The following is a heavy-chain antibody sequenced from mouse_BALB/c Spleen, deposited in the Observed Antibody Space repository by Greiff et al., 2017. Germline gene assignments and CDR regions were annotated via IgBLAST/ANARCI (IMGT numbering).Heavy chain of an antibody. Sequence: EVQRVESGGGLVQPGGSLRLSCAPSGFTFTDYYMSWVRQPPGKALEWLGFIRNKANGYTTEYSASVKGRFTISRDNSQSILYLQMNTLRAEDSATYYCARESPLYYGSSYGYFDYWGQGTTLTVSS. D-gene: IGHD1-1*01. CDR3: ARESPLYYGSSYGYFDY. CDR1: GFTFTDYY. J-gene: IGHJ2*01. V-gene: IGHV7-3*02. CDR2: IRNKANGYTT.